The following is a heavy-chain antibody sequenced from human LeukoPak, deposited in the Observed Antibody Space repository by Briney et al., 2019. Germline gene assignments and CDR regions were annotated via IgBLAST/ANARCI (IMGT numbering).Heavy chain of an antibody. V-gene: IGHV5-10-1*01. CDR1: GYSFTSYW. CDR2: IDPSDSYT. Sequence: GESLKISCKGSGYSFTSYWISWVRQMPGKGLEWMGRIDPSDSYTNYSPSFQGHATISADKSISTAYLQWSSLKASDTAMYYCASWGDSSGKVWDYWGQGTLVTVSS. CDR3: ASWGDSSGKVWDY. J-gene: IGHJ4*02. D-gene: IGHD6-19*01.